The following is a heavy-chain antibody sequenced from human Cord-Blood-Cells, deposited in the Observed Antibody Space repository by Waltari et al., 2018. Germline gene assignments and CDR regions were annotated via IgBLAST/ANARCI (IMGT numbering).Heavy chain of an antibody. Sequence: HVQLVQSGAEGRKPGSSVKVSCKASGCPFASYTNSWVRQAPGQGLEWMGRIIPILGIANYAQKFQGRVTITADKSTSTAYMELSSLRSEDTAVYYCARGVGYFDYWGQGTLVTVSS. CDR2: IIPILGIA. J-gene: IGHJ4*02. CDR3: ARGVGYFDY. D-gene: IGHD3-3*01. CDR1: GCPFASYT. V-gene: IGHV1-69*02.